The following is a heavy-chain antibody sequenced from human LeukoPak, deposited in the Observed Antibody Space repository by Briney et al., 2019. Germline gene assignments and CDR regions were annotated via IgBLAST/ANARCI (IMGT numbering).Heavy chain of an antibody. CDR2: IRSKVYGGTT. V-gene: IGHV3-49*04. CDR3: TGSYGYGPYVY. Sequence: GGSLRLSCAASGFTYSSYDMSWVRQAPGKGLEWVGFIRSKVYGGTTEYAASVKGRFSISRDDSKSIAYLQMNSLKTEDTAVYYCTGSYGYGPYVYWGQGTLVTVSS. CDR1: GFTYSSYD. D-gene: IGHD5-18*01. J-gene: IGHJ4*02.